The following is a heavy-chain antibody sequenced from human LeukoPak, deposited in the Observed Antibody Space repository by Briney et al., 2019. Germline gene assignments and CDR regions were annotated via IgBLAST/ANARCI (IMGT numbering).Heavy chain of an antibody. D-gene: IGHD2-8*01. J-gene: IGHJ6*02. CDR1: GYTLTRYW. CDR3: ARDPGYCTNGVCYTDYYYYYGMDV. Sequence: ASVKVPCKASGYTLTRYWIRWVRQAPGQGLEWMGWINAFNGNTKYAQKLQGTVTMTTDTSTSTAYMELRSLRSDDTAVYYCARDPGYCTNGVCYTDYYYYYGMDVWGQGTTVTVSS. CDR2: INAFNGNT. V-gene: IGHV1-18*01.